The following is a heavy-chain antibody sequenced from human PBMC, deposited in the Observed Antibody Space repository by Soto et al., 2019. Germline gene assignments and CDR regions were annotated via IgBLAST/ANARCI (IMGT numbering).Heavy chain of an antibody. J-gene: IGHJ5*02. D-gene: IGHD3-16*01. CDR3: ERGGENCFAP. CDR1: GDSVPSNSAA. Sequence: SETLSLTCAISGDSVPSNSAAWNWIRQSPSRGLEWLGRTYYRSKWYNDYAVSVKSRISINPDTSKSQFSLQLNSVTPEDTAVYYCERGGENCFAPWGQGTLVTVPS. V-gene: IGHV6-1*01. CDR2: TYYRSKWYN.